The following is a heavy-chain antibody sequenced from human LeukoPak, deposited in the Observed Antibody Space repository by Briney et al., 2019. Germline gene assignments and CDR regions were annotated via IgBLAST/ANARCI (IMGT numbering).Heavy chain of an antibody. CDR3: ARDPYGDYVFDY. D-gene: IGHD4-17*01. CDR1: GFTFSSYA. Sequence: GGSLRLSCAASGFTFSSYAMSWVRQAPGKGLEWVSGISVSGVSTYYADSVKGRFTISKDNSKNTLYLQMNSLRAEDTALYYCARDPYGDYVFDYWGQGTLVTVSS. V-gene: IGHV3-23*01. J-gene: IGHJ4*02. CDR2: ISVSGVST.